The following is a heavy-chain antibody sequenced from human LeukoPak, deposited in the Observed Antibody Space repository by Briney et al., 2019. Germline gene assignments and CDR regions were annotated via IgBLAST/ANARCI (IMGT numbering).Heavy chain of an antibody. J-gene: IGHJ5*02. CDR2: ISSSSSYI. Sequence: GGSLRLSCAASGFTFSSYSMNWVRQAPGKGLEWVSSISSSSSYIYYADSVKGRFTISRDNAKNSLYLQMNSLRAEGTAIYYCARTLGTSDWEAFGWFDPWGQGTLVTVSS. V-gene: IGHV3-21*04. D-gene: IGHD2-2*01. CDR1: GFTFSSYS. CDR3: ARTLGTSDWEAFGWFDP.